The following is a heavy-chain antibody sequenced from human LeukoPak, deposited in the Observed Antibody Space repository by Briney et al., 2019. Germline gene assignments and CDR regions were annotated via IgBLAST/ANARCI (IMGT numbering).Heavy chain of an antibody. D-gene: IGHD1-20*01. V-gene: IGHV4-34*01. CDR2: INHSGST. CDR1: GGSFSGYY. Sequence: SETLSLTCAVYGGSFSGYYWSWIRQPPGKGLEWIGEINHSGSTNYSPSLKSRVTISVDTSKNQFSLKLSSVTAADTAVYYCARDNPNDGVDYWGQGTLVTVSS. CDR3: ARDNPNDGVDY. J-gene: IGHJ4*02.